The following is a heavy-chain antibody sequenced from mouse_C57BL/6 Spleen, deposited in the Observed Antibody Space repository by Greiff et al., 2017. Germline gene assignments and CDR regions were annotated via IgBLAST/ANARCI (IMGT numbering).Heavy chain of an antibody. Sequence: VQLQESGPELVKPGASVKISCTASGYAFSSSWMNWVKQRPGKGLEWIGRIYPGDGDTNYNGKFKGKATLTADKSSSTAYMQLSSLTSEDSAVYCCARGRLPDYWGQGTTLTVSS. CDR3: ARGRLPDY. J-gene: IGHJ2*01. D-gene: IGHD2-4*01. V-gene: IGHV1-82*01. CDR1: GYAFSSSW. CDR2: IYPGDGDT.